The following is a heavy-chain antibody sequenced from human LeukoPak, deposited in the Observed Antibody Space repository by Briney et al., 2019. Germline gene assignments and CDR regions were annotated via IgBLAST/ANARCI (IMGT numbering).Heavy chain of an antibody. Sequence: GGSLRLSCAASGFTFSSYEMNWVRQAPGKGLEWVADIKKDGSEKYYVDSVKGRFTISRQNAKNSLFLQMNSLRAEDTAVYYCARHRSGGSQDDAFDIWGQGTMVTVSS. D-gene: IGHD2-15*01. V-gene: IGHV3-7*01. CDR2: IKKDGSEK. CDR3: ARHRSGGSQDDAFDI. J-gene: IGHJ3*02. CDR1: GFTFSSYE.